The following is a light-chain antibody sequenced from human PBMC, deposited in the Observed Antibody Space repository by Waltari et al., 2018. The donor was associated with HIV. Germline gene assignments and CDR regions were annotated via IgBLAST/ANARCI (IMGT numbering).Light chain of an antibody. Sequence: EIVMTQSPATLSVSPGERVTLSCRASQNVIPNLAWYQQKPGQAPSLLIYGVSTRASGIPARFTGGGSGSDFTLTINSLQSEDCGLYYCQQYNGWPRTFGQGTKV. CDR3: QQYNGWPRT. CDR2: GVS. J-gene: IGKJ1*01. CDR1: QNVIPN. V-gene: IGKV3-15*01.